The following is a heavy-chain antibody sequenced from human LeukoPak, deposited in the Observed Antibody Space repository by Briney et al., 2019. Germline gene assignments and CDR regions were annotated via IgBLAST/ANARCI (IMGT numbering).Heavy chain of an antibody. CDR2: IKHDGSEK. J-gene: IGHJ6*04. CDR3: ARSLGYCSSTSCYGPRMDV. Sequence: GGSLRLSCAASGFTFSRDWMAWIRQAPGKGLEWVANIKHDGSEKYYMDSVRGRFTISRDNAKNSLYLQMNSLRAEDTAVYYCARSLGYCSSTSCYGPRMDVWGKGTTVTVSS. D-gene: IGHD2-2*01. V-gene: IGHV3-7*01. CDR1: GFTFSRDW.